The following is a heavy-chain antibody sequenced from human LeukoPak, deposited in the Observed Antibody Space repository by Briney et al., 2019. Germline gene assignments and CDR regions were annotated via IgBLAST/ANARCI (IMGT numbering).Heavy chain of an antibody. CDR3: ATWGYSSGWFT. J-gene: IGHJ5*02. D-gene: IGHD6-19*01. CDR1: GGSISSYY. Sequence: SETLSLTCTVSGGSISSYYWSWIRQPPGKGLEWIGYIYYSGSTNYNPSLKSRVTISVDTSKNQFSLKLSSVTAADTAVYYCATWGYSSGWFTWGQGTLVTVSS. CDR2: IYYSGST. V-gene: IGHV4-59*01.